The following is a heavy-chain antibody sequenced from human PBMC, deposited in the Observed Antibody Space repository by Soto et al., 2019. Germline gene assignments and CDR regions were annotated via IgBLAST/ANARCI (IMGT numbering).Heavy chain of an antibody. CDR2: IDWDDDK. CDR3: ARIRERPYYKWELLYGMDV. D-gene: IGHD1-26*01. J-gene: IGHJ6*02. Sequence: SGPTLVNPTQTLTLTCTFSGFSLSTSGMCVSWIRQPPGKALERLARIDWDDDKYYSTSLKTRLTISKDTSKNQVVLTMTNMDPVDTATYYCARIRERPYYKWELLYGMDVWGQGT. V-gene: IGHV2-70*11. CDR1: GFSLSTSGMC.